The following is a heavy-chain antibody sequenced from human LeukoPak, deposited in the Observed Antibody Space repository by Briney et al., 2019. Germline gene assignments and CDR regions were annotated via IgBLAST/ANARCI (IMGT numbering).Heavy chain of an antibody. D-gene: IGHD3-22*01. CDR2: ISYDGSNK. CDR3: AKSYGTNGYYQLPIDF. CDR1: GFTFSSYA. V-gene: IGHV3-30*04. Sequence: GGSLRLSCAASGFTFSSYAMHWVRQAPGKGLEWVAVISYDGSNKYYADSVKGRFTTSRDNSKNLLYLQLNSLRVEDTAIYYCAKSYGTNGYYQLPIDFWGQGTLVTVSS. J-gene: IGHJ4*02.